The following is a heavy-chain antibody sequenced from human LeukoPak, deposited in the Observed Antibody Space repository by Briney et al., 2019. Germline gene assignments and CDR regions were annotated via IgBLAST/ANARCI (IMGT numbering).Heavy chain of an antibody. J-gene: IGHJ5*02. D-gene: IGHD6-13*01. Sequence: PGGSLRLSCAASGFTFSNYSMNWVRQAPGKGLEWVSSISSLSSYIYYADSVKGRFTISRDNAKNSLYLQMNSLRAEDTAVYYCARDIRIAHNWFDPWGQGTLVTVSS. CDR2: ISSLSSYI. CDR3: ARDIRIAHNWFDP. CDR1: GFTFSNYS. V-gene: IGHV3-21*01.